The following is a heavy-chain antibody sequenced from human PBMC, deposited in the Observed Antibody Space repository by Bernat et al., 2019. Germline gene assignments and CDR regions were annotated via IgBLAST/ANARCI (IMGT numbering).Heavy chain of an antibody. Sequence: QLQLQESGPGLVKPSETLSLTCTVSGASISSSNYYWGWIRQPPGKGLEWIGSIYYSGSTYYNPSLKCRLTISVDTSTNRFSLKMSSLTAADTAVYYCAGPVLPYYDSSGYYYAFDIWGQGTMVTVSS. J-gene: IGHJ3*02. V-gene: IGHV4-39*01. D-gene: IGHD3-22*01. CDR3: AGPVLPYYDSSGYYYAFDI. CDR2: IYYSGST. CDR1: GASISSSNYY.